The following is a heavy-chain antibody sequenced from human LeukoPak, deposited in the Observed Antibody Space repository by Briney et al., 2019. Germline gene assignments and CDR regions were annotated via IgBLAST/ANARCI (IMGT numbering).Heavy chain of an antibody. J-gene: IGHJ3*02. CDR3: ARQPPYSSTFDI. Sequence: SETLSLTCTVSGASINRSSYSWAWIRQPPGKGLEWIGSMSHSECPYYNPSLRSRVTISVDTSKNQLSLRLTSVTAADRAVYYCARQPPYSSTFDIWGQGTMVTVSS. V-gene: IGHV4-39*01. CDR2: MSHSECP. D-gene: IGHD2-21*01. CDR1: GASINRSSYS.